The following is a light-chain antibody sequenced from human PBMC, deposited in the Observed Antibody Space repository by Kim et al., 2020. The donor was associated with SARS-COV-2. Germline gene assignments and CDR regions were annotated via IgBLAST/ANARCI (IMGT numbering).Light chain of an antibody. CDR3: QSYDSSLSGFLV. Sequence: QSVLTQPPSVSGAPGQRVTLSCTGSSSNIGAGYDVHWYQQLPGAAPKVLIYGNSKRPAGVPDRFSGSKSGTSASLAITGLQAEDEADYYCQSYDSSLSGFLVVGGGTQLTVL. V-gene: IGLV1-40*01. CDR1: SSNIGAGYD. J-gene: IGLJ2*01. CDR2: GNS.